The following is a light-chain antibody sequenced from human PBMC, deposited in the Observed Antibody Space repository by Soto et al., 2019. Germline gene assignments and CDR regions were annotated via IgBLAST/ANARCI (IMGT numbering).Light chain of an antibody. CDR3: QQRRNWLT. J-gene: IGKJ4*01. CDR1: QSVGTY. V-gene: IGKV3-11*01. Sequence: VLTQSPATLSLSPGERATLSCRASQSVGTYLAWYQQKPDQAPRLLIYDASNRATGIPARFSGSGSGTDFTLTISSLEPEDFAVYYCQQRRNWLTFGGGTKVEIK. CDR2: DAS.